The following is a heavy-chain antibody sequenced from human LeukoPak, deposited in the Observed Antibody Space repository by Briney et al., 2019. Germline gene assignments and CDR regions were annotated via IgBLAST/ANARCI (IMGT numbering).Heavy chain of an antibody. J-gene: IGHJ4*02. D-gene: IGHD3-10*01. CDR1: GFTFSTYA. V-gene: IGHV4-34*01. Sequence: GSLRLSCAASGFTFSTYAMSWIRQPPGKGLEWIGEINHSGSTNYNPSLKSRVTISVDTSKNQFSLKLSSVTAADTAVYYCARLITMVRGVLPPGFDYWGQGTLVTVSS. CDR3: ARLITMVRGVLPPGFDY. CDR2: INHSGST.